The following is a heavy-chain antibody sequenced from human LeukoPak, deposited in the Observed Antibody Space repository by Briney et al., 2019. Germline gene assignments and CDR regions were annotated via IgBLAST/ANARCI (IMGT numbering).Heavy chain of an antibody. J-gene: IGHJ6*03. CDR1: GFTFSSYA. D-gene: IGHD3-16*01. CDR3: AKDGGRGDHEKDYYMDV. Sequence: GGSLRLSCAASGFTFSSYAMSCVRQAPGKGLEWVSAISGSGGSTYYADSVKGRFTISRDNSKNTLYLQMNSLRAEDTAVYYCAKDGGRGDHEKDYYMDVWGKGTTVTVSS. V-gene: IGHV3-23*01. CDR2: ISGSGGST.